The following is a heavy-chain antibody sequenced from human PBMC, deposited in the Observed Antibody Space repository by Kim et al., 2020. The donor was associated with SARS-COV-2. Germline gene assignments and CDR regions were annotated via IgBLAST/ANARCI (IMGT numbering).Heavy chain of an antibody. V-gene: IGHV3-23*01. CDR2: ISGSGGST. CDR1: GFTFSSYA. J-gene: IGHJ4*02. Sequence: GGSLRLSCAASGFTFSSYAMSWVRQAPGKGLEWVSAISGSGGSTYYADSVKGRFTISRDNSKNTLYLQMNSLRAEDTAVYYCAKDPHYYDSSHGGYWGQGTLVTVSS. D-gene: IGHD3-22*01. CDR3: AKDPHYYDSSHGGY.